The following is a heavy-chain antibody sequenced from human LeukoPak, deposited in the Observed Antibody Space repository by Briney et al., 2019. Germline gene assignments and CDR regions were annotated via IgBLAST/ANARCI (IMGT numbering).Heavy chain of an antibody. CDR3: ARHDGGSRYFGLYDY. Sequence: GESLKISRKGSGYSFTSYWIGWVRQMPGKGLEWMGIIYPGDSDTRYSPSFQGQVTISADKSISTAYLQWSSLKASDTAMYYCARHDGGSRYFGLYDYWGQGTLVTVSS. V-gene: IGHV5-51*01. D-gene: IGHD3-9*01. CDR1: GYSFTSYW. J-gene: IGHJ4*02. CDR2: IYPGDSDT.